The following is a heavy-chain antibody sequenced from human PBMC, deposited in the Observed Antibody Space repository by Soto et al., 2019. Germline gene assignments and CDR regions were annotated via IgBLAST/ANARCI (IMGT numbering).Heavy chain of an antibody. V-gene: IGHV3-30-3*01. J-gene: IGHJ2*01. CDR2: SANDASSE. CDR1: GFTPRGYP. Sequence: QVQLVESGGGVVQGGGPLRLFWEAFGFTPRGYPMHGVRRAPGKGLGGGAISANDASSEHYADSVKGRFTISRDNSENTLYLQMNSLRAEDTALYYCARDGSANWYFDWYFDLWGRGTVVTVSS. D-gene: IGHD2-2*01. CDR3: ARDGSANWYFDWYFDL.